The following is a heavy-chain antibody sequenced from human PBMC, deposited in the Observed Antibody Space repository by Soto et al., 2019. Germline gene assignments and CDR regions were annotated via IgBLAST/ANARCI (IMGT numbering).Heavy chain of an antibody. CDR3: ARDLGDGSGSY. D-gene: IGHD3-10*01. CDR1: GGTFSSYT. CDR2: IIPILGIA. J-gene: IGHJ4*02. Sequence: QVQLVQSGAEVKKPGSSVKVSCKASGGTFSSYTISWVRQAPGQGLEWMGRIIPILGIANYAQKFQGRVTITADKSTSTAYIELSSLRSEDTAVYYCARDLGDGSGSYWGQGTLVTVSS. V-gene: IGHV1-69*08.